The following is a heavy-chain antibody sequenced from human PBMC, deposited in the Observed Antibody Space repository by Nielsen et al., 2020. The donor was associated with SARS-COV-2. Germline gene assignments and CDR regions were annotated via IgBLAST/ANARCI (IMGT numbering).Heavy chain of an antibody. CDR1: GYDFSRQW. V-gene: IGHV5-51*01. Sequence: KVSCKGSGYDFSRQWIGWVRQTPGKQLEWMGVIYPGDSDAKYSPSFQGQVTMSVDKSISTAYLQRNSLKVSDSGIYFCVKVMDVWGQGSTVTVSS. J-gene: IGHJ6*02. CDR2: IYPGDSDA. CDR3: VKVMDV.